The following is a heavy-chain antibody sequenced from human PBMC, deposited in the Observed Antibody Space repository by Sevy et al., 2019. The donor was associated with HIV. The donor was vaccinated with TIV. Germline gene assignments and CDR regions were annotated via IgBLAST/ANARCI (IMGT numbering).Heavy chain of an antibody. V-gene: IGHV3-30*14. CDR3: ARDRGEILHSAFDY. CDR2: ISYDRRNNK. Sequence: LSLTCAASGFRFSDYSMHWVRQAPGKGLEWVAVISYDRRNNKYNVDSVKGRFTISRDNSKNTLFLQMNSLRAEDSAIYYCARDRGEILHSAFDYWGQGTLVTVSS. CDR1: GFRFSDYS. D-gene: IGHD3-16*01. J-gene: IGHJ4*02.